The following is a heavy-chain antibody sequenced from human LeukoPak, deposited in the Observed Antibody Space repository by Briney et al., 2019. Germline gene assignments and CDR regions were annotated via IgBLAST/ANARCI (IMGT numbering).Heavy chain of an antibody. V-gene: IGHV3-23*01. Sequence: PGGSLRLSCAASGFTFSSYAMSWVRQAPGKGLEWDSAISGSGGSTYYADSVKGRFTISRDNAKNSLYLQMNSLRAEDTAVYYCARDKYYYGSGNYWGQGTLVTVSS. CDR1: GFTFSSYA. D-gene: IGHD3-10*01. CDR3: ARDKYYYGSGNY. CDR2: ISGSGGST. J-gene: IGHJ4*02.